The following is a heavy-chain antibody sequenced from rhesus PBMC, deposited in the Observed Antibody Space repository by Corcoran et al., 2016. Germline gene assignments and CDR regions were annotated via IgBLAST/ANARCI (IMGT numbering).Heavy chain of an antibody. Sequence: EVQLVQSGAEVKKPGASVKLSCKASGYTFTDYYLHRVRQAPGTGLEWLGSVYPEDGEAIHAQKFPDRVTITADTSTDTAYMELSSLRSEDTAVYYCATSASGCYVYWGQGVLVTVSS. CDR3: ATSASGCYVY. D-gene: IGHD2-21*01. J-gene: IGHJ4*01. CDR1: GYTFTDYY. CDR2: VYPEDGEA. V-gene: IGHV1-111*02.